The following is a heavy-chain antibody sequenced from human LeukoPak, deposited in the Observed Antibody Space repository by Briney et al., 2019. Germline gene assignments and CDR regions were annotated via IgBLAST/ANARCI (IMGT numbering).Heavy chain of an antibody. CDR2: IKSKTDGGTT. Sequence: PGGSLRLSCAASGFTFSNAWMSWVREAPGKGLEWGGRIKSKTDGGTTDYAAPVKGRFTISRDDSKNTLYLQMNSLKTEDTAVYYCTTALPLYSSGWNFDYWGQGTLVTVSS. V-gene: IGHV3-15*01. J-gene: IGHJ4*02. CDR3: TTALPLYSSGWNFDY. CDR1: GFTFSNAW. D-gene: IGHD6-19*01.